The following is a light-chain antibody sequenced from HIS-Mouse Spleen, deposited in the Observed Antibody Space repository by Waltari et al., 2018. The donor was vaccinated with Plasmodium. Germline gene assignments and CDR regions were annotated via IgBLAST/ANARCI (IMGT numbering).Light chain of an antibody. J-gene: IGKJ3*01. CDR2: GAS. V-gene: IGKV3-15*01. CDR1: QSVSSN. Sequence: EIVMTQSPATLSVSPGERATLSCSASQSVSSNLPWYQQKPGQAPRLLIYGASTRATGIPARFSGSGSGTEFTLTISSLQSEDFAVYYCQQYNNWSFTFGPGTKVDIK. CDR3: QQYNNWSFT.